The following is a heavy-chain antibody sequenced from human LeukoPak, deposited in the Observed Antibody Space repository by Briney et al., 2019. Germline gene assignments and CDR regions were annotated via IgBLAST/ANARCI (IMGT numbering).Heavy chain of an antibody. J-gene: IGHJ4*02. CDR3: AVGAFYFWS. Sequence: ASVKVSCKTSGYTFTSYDIDWVRQATGQGLEWMGWTNPNTRKTGYSQSFQGRLTITSDTSVKTAYLELTSLTSEDTAVYYCAVGAFYFWSWGQGTLVAVS. CDR1: GYTFTSYD. D-gene: IGHD1-26*01. CDR2: TNPNTRKT. V-gene: IGHV1-8*02.